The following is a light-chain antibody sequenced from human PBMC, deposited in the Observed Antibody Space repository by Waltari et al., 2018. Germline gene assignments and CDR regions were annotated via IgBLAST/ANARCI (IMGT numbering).Light chain of an antibody. J-gene: IGKJ1*01. V-gene: IGKV1-39*01. CDR3: QQSYSSPRT. CDR2: AAS. Sequence: DIQMTQSPSSLSSSVGDRVTITCRTSQSIGSKLSWYQQKPGKAPNLLIYAASTLQSGVPPRFSASGSGTYFTLSISSLQPEDFAIYYCQQSYSSPRTFGQGTKVEVK. CDR1: QSIGSK.